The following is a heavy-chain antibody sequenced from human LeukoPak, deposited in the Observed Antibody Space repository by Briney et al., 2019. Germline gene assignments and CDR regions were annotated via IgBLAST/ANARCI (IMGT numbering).Heavy chain of an antibody. J-gene: IGHJ5*02. V-gene: IGHV4-61*02. CDR2: IYTSGGT. D-gene: IGHD3-22*01. CDR1: GGSISSGSYS. CDR3: AREKIAYYDNSGRGWFDP. Sequence: SETLSLTCTVSGGSISSGSYSWSWIRQPAGKGLEWIGRIYTSGGTNYNPSLKSRVTISVDTSKKQFSLKLSSVTAADTAVYYCAREKIAYYDNSGRGWFDPWGQGTLVTVSS.